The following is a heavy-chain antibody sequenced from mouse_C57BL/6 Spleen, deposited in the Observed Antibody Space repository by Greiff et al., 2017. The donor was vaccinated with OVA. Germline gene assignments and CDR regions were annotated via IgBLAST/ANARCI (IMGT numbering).Heavy chain of an antibody. CDR1: GYAFSSSW. V-gene: IGHV1-82*01. CDR2: IYPGDGDT. J-gene: IGHJ2*01. Sequence: QVHVKQSGPELVKPGASVKLSCKASGYAFSSSWMNWVKQRPGQGLEWIGRIYPGDGDTNYNGKFKGKATLTADKSSSTAYMQLSSLTSEDSAVYFCARNPHFDYWGQGTTLTVSS. CDR3: ARNPHFDY.